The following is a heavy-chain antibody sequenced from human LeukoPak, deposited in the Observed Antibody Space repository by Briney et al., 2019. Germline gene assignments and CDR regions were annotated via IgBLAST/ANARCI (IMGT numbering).Heavy chain of an antibody. CDR1: GFTLNNYW. CDR3: AGVDGVSGSYRLRY. D-gene: IGHD3-16*02. CDR2: IKQDGSEI. V-gene: IGHV3-7*03. Sequence: PGGSLRLSCAASGFTLNNYWMSWVRQAPGKGLEWVANIKQDGSEIYYVDSVKGRFTISRDNAKNSLYLQMNSLRAEDTAVYYCAGVDGVSGSYRLRYWGQGILVTVSS. J-gene: IGHJ4*02.